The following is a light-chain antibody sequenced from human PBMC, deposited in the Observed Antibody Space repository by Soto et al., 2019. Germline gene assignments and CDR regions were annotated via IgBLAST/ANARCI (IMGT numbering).Light chain of an antibody. CDR2: GAS. CDR1: QSVSSSY. J-gene: IGKJ5*01. Sequence: EVVFTQSPGTLSLSPGERATLSCRASQSVSSSYLAWYQQKPGQAPRLLIYGASSRATGIPDRFSGSGSGTDFTLTISRLEPEDFAVYYCQQYGSSPLLTFGQGTRLEI. CDR3: QQYGSSPLLT. V-gene: IGKV3-20*01.